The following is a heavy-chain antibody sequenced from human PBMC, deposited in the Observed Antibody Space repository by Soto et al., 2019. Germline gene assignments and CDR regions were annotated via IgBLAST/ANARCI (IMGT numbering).Heavy chain of an antibody. D-gene: IGHD6-13*01. J-gene: IGHJ4*02. V-gene: IGHV4-30-2*01. CDR1: GGSISSGGYS. CDR3: ANSHAGAHITAAVH. CDR2: IYHSGST. Sequence: QLQLQESGSGLVKPLQTLSLTCAVSGGSISSGGYSWSWIRQPPGKGLEWIGYIYHSGSTYYNPSLKSRVTISVDRSKNQFSLKLSSVTAADTAVYYCANSHAGAHITAAVHWGQGTLVTVSS.